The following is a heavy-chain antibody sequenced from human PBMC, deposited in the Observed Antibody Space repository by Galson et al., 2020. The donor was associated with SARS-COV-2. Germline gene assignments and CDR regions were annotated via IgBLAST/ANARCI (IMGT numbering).Heavy chain of an antibody. CDR2: IYHSGST. D-gene: IGHD3-16*01. CDR3: ARASRVLGLGYYMDV. CDR1: GGSISSSNW. V-gene: IGHV4-4*02. J-gene: IGHJ6*03. Sequence: SETLSLTCAVSGGSISSSNWWSWVRQPPGKGLEWIGEIYHSGSTNYNPSLKSRVTISVDKSKNQFSLKLSSVTAADTAVYYCARASRVLGLGYYMDVWGKGTTFTVSS.